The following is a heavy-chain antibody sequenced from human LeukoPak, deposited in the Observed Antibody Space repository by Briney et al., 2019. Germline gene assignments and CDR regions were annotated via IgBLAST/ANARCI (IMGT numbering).Heavy chain of an antibody. D-gene: IGHD5-12*01. CDR3: ARMGGYSGYATH. CDR2: IYSSGSA. J-gene: IGHJ4*02. CDR1: GGSISPYY. V-gene: IGHV4-59*08. Sequence: SETLSLTCTVSGGSISPYYWSWIRQSPGKGLEWIGYIYSSGSANYNPSLKSRVTISVDTSQNQFSLKLSSVTAADTAVYYCARMGGYSGYATHWGQGTLVTVSS.